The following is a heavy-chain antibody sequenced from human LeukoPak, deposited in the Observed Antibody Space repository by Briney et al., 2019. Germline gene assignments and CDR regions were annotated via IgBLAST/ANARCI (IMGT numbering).Heavy chain of an antibody. CDR1: GGSISSYY. D-gene: IGHD3-10*01. J-gene: IGHJ4*02. CDR3: ARHLEVTMVLDY. Sequence: SETLSLTCTVSGGSISSYYWSWIRQPPGKGLEWIGYIYYSGSTNYNPSLKSRVTISVDTSKNQFSLKLSSVTAADTAVYYCARHLEVTMVLDYWGQGTLVTVSS. CDR2: IYYSGST. V-gene: IGHV4-59*08.